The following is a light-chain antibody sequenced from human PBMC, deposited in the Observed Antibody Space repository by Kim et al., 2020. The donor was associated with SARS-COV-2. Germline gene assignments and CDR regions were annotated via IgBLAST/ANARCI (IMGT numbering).Light chain of an antibody. CDR1: FSTVGSNT. V-gene: IGLV1-44*01. CDR2: GYN. J-gene: IGLJ2*01. CDR3: AAWDDNLNGVG. Sequence: GQRVTISCSGSFSTVGSNTFNWWQQFPGTAPKLLIFGYNQRLSGVPARFSGSKSGTSASLAISGLQSEDEADYYCAAWDDNLNGVGFGGGTQLTVL.